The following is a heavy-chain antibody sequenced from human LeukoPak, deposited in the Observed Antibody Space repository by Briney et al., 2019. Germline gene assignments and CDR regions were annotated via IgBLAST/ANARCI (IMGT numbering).Heavy chain of an antibody. CDR1: GFTFDDYA. V-gene: IGHV3-9*01. CDR2: ISWNSGSI. Sequence: GGSLRLSCAASGFTFDDYAMHCVRQAPGKGLEWVSGISWNSGSIGYADSVKGRFTISRDNAKNSLYLQMNSLRAEDTALYYCAKDMYSSSWYSFDYWGQGTLVTVSS. D-gene: IGHD6-13*01. J-gene: IGHJ4*02. CDR3: AKDMYSSSWYSFDY.